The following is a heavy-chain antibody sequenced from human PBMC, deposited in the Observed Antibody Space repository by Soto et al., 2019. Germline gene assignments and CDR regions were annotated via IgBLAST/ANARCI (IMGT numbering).Heavy chain of an antibody. V-gene: IGHV1-69*01. J-gene: IGHJ6*04. D-gene: IGHD2-8*01. CDR1: GGTFSSYA. Sequence: QVQLVQSGAEVKKPGSSVKVSCKASGGTFSSYAISWVRQAPGQGLEWMGGIIPIFGTANYAQKLQGRVTITADESTSTAYMELSSLRSEDTAVYYCARGYCTNGVCYTEDYYYYYGMDVWGEGTTVTVAS. CDR3: ARGYCTNGVCYTEDYYYYYGMDV. CDR2: IIPIFGTA.